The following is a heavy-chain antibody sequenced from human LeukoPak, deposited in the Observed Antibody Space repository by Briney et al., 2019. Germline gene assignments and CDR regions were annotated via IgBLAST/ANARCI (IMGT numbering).Heavy chain of an antibody. CDR1: GFTFSSYW. D-gene: IGHD2-21*01. Sequence: GGSLRLSCAASGFTFSSYWMHWVRQAPGKGLVWVSRIDSDGTGTIYADSVRGRFTISRDNAKNTMYLQMNSLRAEDTAVYYCTRGGLDPWGQGTLVTVSS. J-gene: IGHJ5*02. V-gene: IGHV3-74*01. CDR3: TRGGLDP. CDR2: IDSDGTGT.